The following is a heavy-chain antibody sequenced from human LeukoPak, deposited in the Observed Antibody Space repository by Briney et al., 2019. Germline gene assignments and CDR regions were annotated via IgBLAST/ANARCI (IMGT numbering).Heavy chain of an antibody. CDR3: ARDVGDGYNLYYFDY. V-gene: IGHV1-69*04. J-gene: IGHJ4*02. CDR2: IIPILGIA. CDR1: RRTLSSYT. D-gene: IGHD5-24*01. Sequence: GAPVKVSCRASRRTLSSYTISWVRQAPGQGLEGMGRIIPILGIANYAQKFQGRVTITEDKSTSTAYMELSSLRSKDTAVYYCARDVGDGYNLYYFDYWGQGTLVTVSS.